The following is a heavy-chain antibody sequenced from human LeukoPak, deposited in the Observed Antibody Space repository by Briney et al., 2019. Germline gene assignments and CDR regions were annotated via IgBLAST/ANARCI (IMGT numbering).Heavy chain of an antibody. V-gene: IGHV1-8*02. Sequence: GASVKVSCKASGYTFTGYYMHWVRQAPGQGLEWMGWMNPNSGNTGYAQKFQGRVTMTRNTSISTAYMELSSLRSEDTAVYYCARALPSGYCSSTSCSYYFDYWGQGTLVTVSS. CDR3: ARALPSGYCSSTSCSYYFDY. CDR2: MNPNSGNT. CDR1: GYTFTGYY. D-gene: IGHD2-2*01. J-gene: IGHJ4*02.